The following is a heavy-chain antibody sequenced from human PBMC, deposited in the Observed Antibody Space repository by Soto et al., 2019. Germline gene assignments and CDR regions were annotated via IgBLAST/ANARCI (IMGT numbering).Heavy chain of an antibody. CDR3: ARGVTMVRDNWFDP. J-gene: IGHJ5*02. Sequence: QLQLQESGPGLVKPSQTLSLTCTVSGGSISSGGYYWSWIRQHPGQGLEWIGYIYYSGSTYYNPSLKSRVTISVDTSKNQFSLKLSSVTAADTAVYYCARGVTMVRDNWFDPWGQGTLVTVSS. D-gene: IGHD3-10*01. CDR2: IYYSGST. V-gene: IGHV4-31*03. CDR1: GGSISSGGYY.